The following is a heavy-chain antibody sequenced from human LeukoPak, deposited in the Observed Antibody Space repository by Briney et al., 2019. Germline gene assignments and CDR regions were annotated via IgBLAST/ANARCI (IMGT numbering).Heavy chain of an antibody. D-gene: IGHD2-21*02. Sequence: GGSLRLSCAASGFTFSSYATGWVRQAPGKGLEWVSAISGSGGSTFYADSVRGRFTISRDNSKNTLFLQMNSLRAEDTGVYYWASSYLVTANYYFDDWGQGTLVTVSS. CDR2: ISGSGGST. V-gene: IGHV3-23*01. J-gene: IGHJ4*02. CDR1: GFTFSSYA. CDR3: ASSYLVTANYYFDD.